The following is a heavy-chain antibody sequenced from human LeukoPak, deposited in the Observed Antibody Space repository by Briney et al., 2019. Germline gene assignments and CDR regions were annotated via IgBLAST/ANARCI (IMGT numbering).Heavy chain of an antibody. Sequence: GGSLRLSCAASGFTFSSYAMSWVRQAPGKGLEGVSAISCSCGSTYYADYVKGRFTISRDNSKNTLYLQMNSLRAEDTAVYNGAKSGSDIIVVVAATEFDYWGQGTLVTVSS. D-gene: IGHD2-15*01. CDR2: ISCSCGST. J-gene: IGHJ4*02. V-gene: IGHV3-23*01. CDR3: AKSGSDIIVVVAATEFDY. CDR1: GFTFSSYA.